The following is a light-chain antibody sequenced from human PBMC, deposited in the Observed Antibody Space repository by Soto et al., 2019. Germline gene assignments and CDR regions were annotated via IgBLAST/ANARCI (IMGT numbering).Light chain of an antibody. CDR2: EVS. J-gene: IGLJ1*01. CDR3: CSYAGSSTYL. V-gene: IGLV2-23*02. Sequence: QSVLTQPASVYGSPGQSITISCTGTSSDVGSYNLVSWYQQHPGKAPKLMIYEVSKRPSGVSNRFSGSKSGNTASLTISGLQAEDEADYYCCSYAGSSTYLFGTGTKVTVL. CDR1: SSDVGSYNL.